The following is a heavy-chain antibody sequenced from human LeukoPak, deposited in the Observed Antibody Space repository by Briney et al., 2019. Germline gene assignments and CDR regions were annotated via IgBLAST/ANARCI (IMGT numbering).Heavy chain of an antibody. J-gene: IGHJ5*02. Sequence: SETLSLTCTVSGGSISSYFCSWIRQPAGKGLEWIGRIDTSGSINYDPSLKSRVTMSVDRSKNQFSLKLRSVTAADTAVYYCARVGSLSRGRNWVDPWGQGTLVIVS. CDR3: ARVGSLSRGRNWVDP. CDR1: GGSISSYF. V-gene: IGHV4-4*07. D-gene: IGHD2-15*01. CDR2: IDTSGSI.